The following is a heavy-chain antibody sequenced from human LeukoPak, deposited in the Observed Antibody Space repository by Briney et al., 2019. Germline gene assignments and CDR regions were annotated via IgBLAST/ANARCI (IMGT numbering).Heavy chain of an antibody. V-gene: IGHV3-15*01. CDR1: GFTFSNAW. CDR2: IKSKTDGGTT. J-gene: IGHJ3*02. Sequence: GGSLRLSSAASGFTFSNAWMSWVRQAPGKGLEWVGRIKSKTDGGTTDYAAPVKGRFTISRDESKNTLYLQMNSLKTEDTAVYYCTTGVVVVPAASDAFDIWGQGTMVTVSS. D-gene: IGHD2-2*01. CDR3: TTGVVVVPAASDAFDI.